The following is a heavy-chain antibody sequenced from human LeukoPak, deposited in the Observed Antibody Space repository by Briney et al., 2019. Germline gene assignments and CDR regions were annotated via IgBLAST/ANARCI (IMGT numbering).Heavy chain of an antibody. Sequence: ASETLSLTCAVYGGSFSGYYWSWIRQPPGKGLEWIGEINHSGSTNYNPSLKSRVTISVDTSKNQFSLKLSSATAADTAVYYCARVTSGSYDAWGQGTLVTVSS. J-gene: IGHJ5*02. D-gene: IGHD1-26*01. V-gene: IGHV4-34*01. CDR2: INHSGST. CDR1: GGSFSGYY. CDR3: ARVTSGSYDA.